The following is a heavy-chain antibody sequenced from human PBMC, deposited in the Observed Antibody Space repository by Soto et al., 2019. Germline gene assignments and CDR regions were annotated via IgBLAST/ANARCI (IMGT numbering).Heavy chain of an antibody. J-gene: IGHJ3*02. V-gene: IGHV4-39*01. CDR2: IYYSGST. Sequence: PSETLSLTCTVSGGSISSSSYYWGWIRQPPGKGLEWIGSIYYSGSTYYNPSLKSRVTISVDTSKNQFSLKLSPVTAADTSVYYCEIRKEILNGRDAFDIWGQGTMVTVSS. D-gene: IGHD3-9*01. CDR1: GGSISSSSYY. CDR3: EIRKEILNGRDAFDI.